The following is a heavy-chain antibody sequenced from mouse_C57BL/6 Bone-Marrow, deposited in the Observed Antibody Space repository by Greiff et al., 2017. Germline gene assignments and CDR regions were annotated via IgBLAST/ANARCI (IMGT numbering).Heavy chain of an antibody. J-gene: IGHJ1*03. D-gene: IGHD1-1*01. CDR1: GYTFTSYD. V-gene: IGHV1-85*01. Sequence: QVQLQQSGPELVKPGASVKLSCKASGYTFTSYDINWVKQRPGQGLEWIGWIYPRDGSTKYNEKFKGKATLTVDTSSSTAYMELHSLTSEDSAVSFCARLEFDGSGGDWYSDVGGTGTTLTVSS. CDR3: ARLEFDGSGGDWYSDV. CDR2: IYPRDGST.